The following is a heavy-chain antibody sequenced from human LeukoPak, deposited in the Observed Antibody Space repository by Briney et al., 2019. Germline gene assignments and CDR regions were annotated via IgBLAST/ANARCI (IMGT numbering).Heavy chain of an antibody. Sequence: GRSLRLACAASGFTFDDYAMHWLRQAPGKGLEWVSGISWNSGSIGYADSVKGRFTISRDNAKNSLYLQMNSLRAEDTALYYCAKDIAAAGLPNYYYYGMDVWGQGTTVTVSS. D-gene: IGHD6-13*01. CDR3: AKDIAAAGLPNYYYYGMDV. CDR1: GFTFDDYA. J-gene: IGHJ6*02. V-gene: IGHV3-9*01. CDR2: ISWNSGSI.